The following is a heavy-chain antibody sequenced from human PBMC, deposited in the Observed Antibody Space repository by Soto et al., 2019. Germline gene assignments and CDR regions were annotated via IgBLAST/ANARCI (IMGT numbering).Heavy chain of an antibody. CDR1: GGSISSGDYY. CDR2: IYYSGST. Sequence: QVQLQESGPGLVKPSQTLSLTCTVSGGSISSGDYYWSWIRQPPGKGLEWIGYIYYSGSTYYNPSLKSPVTISVDTSKNQFSLKLSSVTAADTAVYYCARSGLLYSSSWYRNYYYYYGMDVWGQGTTVTVSS. D-gene: IGHD6-13*01. CDR3: ARSGLLYSSSWYRNYYYYYGMDV. J-gene: IGHJ6*02. V-gene: IGHV4-30-4*01.